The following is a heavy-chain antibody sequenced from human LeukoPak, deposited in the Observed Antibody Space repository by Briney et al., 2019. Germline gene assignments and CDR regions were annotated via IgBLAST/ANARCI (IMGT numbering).Heavy chain of an antibody. CDR3: ARGYYGSGSFFDY. J-gene: IGHJ4*02. V-gene: IGHV4-61*01. CDR2: IYYSGST. Sequence: SETLSLTCTVSGGSVRSGSYYWSWIRQPPGKGLEWIGYIYYSGSTNYNPSLRSRVTISVDTSKNQFSLKLSSVTAADTAVYYCARGYYGSGSFFDYWGQGTLVTVSS. D-gene: IGHD3-10*01. CDR1: GGSVRSGSYY.